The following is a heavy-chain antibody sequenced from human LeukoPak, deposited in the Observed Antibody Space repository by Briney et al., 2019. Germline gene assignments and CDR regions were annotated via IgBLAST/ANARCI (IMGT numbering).Heavy chain of an antibody. Sequence: GGSLRLSCAASGFTFSSYGMHWVRQAPGKGLEWVAVISYDGSNKYYADSVKGRFTISRDNSKNTLYLQMNSLRAEDTAVYYCAKAGGYSYGYGHYYYMDVWGKGTTVTVSS. J-gene: IGHJ6*03. V-gene: IGHV3-30*18. CDR1: GFTFSSYG. CDR3: AKAGGYSYGYGHYYYMDV. D-gene: IGHD5-18*01. CDR2: ISYDGSNK.